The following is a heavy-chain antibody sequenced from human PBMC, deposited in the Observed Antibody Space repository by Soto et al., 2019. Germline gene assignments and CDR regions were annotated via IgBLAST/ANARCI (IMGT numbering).Heavy chain of an antibody. CDR2: IIPIFGTA. CDR3: ARRGPYGGHSDDWYFDL. D-gene: IGHD4-17*01. J-gene: IGHJ2*01. CDR1: GGTFSSYA. V-gene: IGHV1-69*12. Sequence: QVQLVQSGAEVKKPGSSVKVSCKASGGTFSSYAISWVRQAPGQGLEWMGGIIPIFGTANYAQKFQGRVTITAXXSXSKXYMELSSLRSEDTAVYYCARRGPYGGHSDDWYFDLWGRGTLVTVSS.